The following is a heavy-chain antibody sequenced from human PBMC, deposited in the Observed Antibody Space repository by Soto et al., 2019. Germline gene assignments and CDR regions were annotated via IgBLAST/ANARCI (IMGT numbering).Heavy chain of an antibody. CDR1: GYIFSGYY. V-gene: IGHV1-2*02. J-gene: IGHJ5*02. D-gene: IGHD1-26*01. CDR3: AKVARRKLRTSYQKDS. Sequence: ASVKVSCKASGYIFSGYYIHWVRQAPGQGLEWMGWLNPNSGGTNYAQKFQDRVIMTRDTSISTAYMELSRLRSDDTAVYYCAKVARRKLRTSYQKDSWGQGPWSPSPQ. CDR2: LNPNSGGT.